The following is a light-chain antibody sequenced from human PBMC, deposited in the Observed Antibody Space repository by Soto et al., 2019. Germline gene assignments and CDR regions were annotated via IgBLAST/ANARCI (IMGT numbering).Light chain of an antibody. Sequence: QSVLTQPASVSGSPGQSITISCTGTSSDVGGYDYVSWYQQHPGKAPKLLIYDVSNRPSGVSTRFSGSKSGNTASLTISWLQAEDEGDYYCTSYTARRLDVFGSGTKVTVL. CDR1: SSDVGGYDY. V-gene: IGLV2-14*03. J-gene: IGLJ1*01. CDR2: DVS. CDR3: TSYTARRLDV.